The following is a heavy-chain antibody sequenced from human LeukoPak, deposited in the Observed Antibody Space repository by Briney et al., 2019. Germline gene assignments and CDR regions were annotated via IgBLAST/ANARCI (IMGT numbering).Heavy chain of an antibody. Sequence: PSETLSLTCAVSGGSISSGYYWGWIRQPPGKGLEWIGSIYHSGSTYYNPSLKSRVTISVDTSKNQFSLKLSSVTAADTAVYYCARTYYDYVWGSLGHYYYMDVWGKGTTVTVSS. J-gene: IGHJ6*03. D-gene: IGHD3-16*01. CDR1: GGSISSGYY. CDR2: IYHSGST. V-gene: IGHV4-38-2*01. CDR3: ARTYYDYVWGSLGHYYYMDV.